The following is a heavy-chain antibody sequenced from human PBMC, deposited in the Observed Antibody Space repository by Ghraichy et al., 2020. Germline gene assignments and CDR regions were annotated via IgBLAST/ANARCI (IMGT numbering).Heavy chain of an antibody. J-gene: IGHJ4*02. V-gene: IGHV4-39*07. CDR1: GGSISSSSYY. D-gene: IGHD3-16*01. CDR3: ARALNDYVWGRPYPSQFDY. Sequence: SETLSLTCTVSGGSISSSSYYWGWIRQPPGKGLEWIGSIYYSGSTYYNPSLKSRVTISVDTSKNQFSLKLSSVTAADTAVYYCARALNDYVWGRPYPSQFDYWGQGTLVTVSS. CDR2: IYYSGST.